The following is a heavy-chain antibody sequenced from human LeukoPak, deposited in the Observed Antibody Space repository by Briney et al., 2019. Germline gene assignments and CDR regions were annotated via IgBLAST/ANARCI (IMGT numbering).Heavy chain of an antibody. D-gene: IGHD3-10*01. J-gene: IGHJ5*02. V-gene: IGHV1-24*01. CDR2: FDPEDGET. Sequence: GASVKVSCEVSGYTLTELSMHWVRQAPGKGLEWMGGFDPEDGETIYAQKFQGRVTMTEDTSTDTAYMELRSLRSEDTAVYYCATGPITMVRGVMGGGNWFDPWGQGTLVTVSS. CDR3: ATGPITMVRGVMGGGNWFDP. CDR1: GYTLTELS.